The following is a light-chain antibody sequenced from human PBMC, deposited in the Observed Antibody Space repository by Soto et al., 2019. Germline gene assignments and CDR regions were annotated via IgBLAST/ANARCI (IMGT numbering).Light chain of an antibody. V-gene: IGLV1-47*01. CDR1: SSNIGSKY. J-gene: IGLJ2*01. CDR2: RNN. Sequence: QPMLTQPPSASGTPGQRVTISCSGSSSNIGSKYVYWYQQLPGTAPKLLMYRNNQRPSGVPDRFSGSKSGTSASLAISGLRSEDEADYYCAAWDAGVSGPAFGGGTKLTVL. CDR3: AAWDAGVSGPA.